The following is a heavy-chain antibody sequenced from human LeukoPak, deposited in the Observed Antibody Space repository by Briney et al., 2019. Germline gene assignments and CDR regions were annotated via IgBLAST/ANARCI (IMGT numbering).Heavy chain of an antibody. Sequence: GGSPRLSCAASGFTFSTYAMSWVRQAPGKGLEWVSGISGSDVSTYYADSVKGRFTISRDNSNNTLYLQMNSLRAEDTAVYYCASSSTAIWFAYWGQGTLVTVSS. V-gene: IGHV3-23*01. J-gene: IGHJ4*02. CDR1: GFTFSTYA. CDR3: ASSSTAIWFAY. D-gene: IGHD5-18*01. CDR2: ISGSDVST.